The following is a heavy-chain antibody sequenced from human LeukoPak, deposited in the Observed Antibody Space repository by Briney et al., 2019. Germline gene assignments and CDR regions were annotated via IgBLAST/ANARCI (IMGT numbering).Heavy chain of an antibody. Sequence: QPGRSLRLSCAASGFTFSSYAMHWVRQAPGKGLEWVAVISYDGGNKYYADSVKGRFTISRDNSKKTLYLQMNSLRAEDTAVYYCAKDLKGIKLRTQYYYYGMDVWGQGTTVTVSS. J-gene: IGHJ6*02. D-gene: IGHD1-14*01. CDR2: ISYDGGNK. CDR3: AKDLKGIKLRTQYYYYGMDV. CDR1: GFTFSSYA. V-gene: IGHV3-30-3*01.